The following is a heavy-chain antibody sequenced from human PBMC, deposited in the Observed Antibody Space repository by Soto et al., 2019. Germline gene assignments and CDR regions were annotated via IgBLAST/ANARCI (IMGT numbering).Heavy chain of an antibody. CDR3: VRGDYAFWFDP. V-gene: IGHV3-64D*08. D-gene: IGHD4-17*01. CDR2: ISSNGGST. Sequence: GGSLRLSCSASGFTFSSYAMHWVRQAPGKGLEYVSAISSNGGSTYYADSVKGRFTISRDNSKNTLYLQMSSLRAEDTAVYYCVRGDYAFWFDPWGQGTLVTVSS. J-gene: IGHJ5*02. CDR1: GFTFSSYA.